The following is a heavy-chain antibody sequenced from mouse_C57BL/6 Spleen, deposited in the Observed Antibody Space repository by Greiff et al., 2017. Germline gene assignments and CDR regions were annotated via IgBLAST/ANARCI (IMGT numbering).Heavy chain of an antibody. CDR3: ARRANYYGSSYNYAMDY. J-gene: IGHJ4*01. V-gene: IGHV8-12*01. Sequence: VTLKESGPGILQSSQTLSLTCSFSGFSLSTSGMGVSWIRQPSGKGLEWLAHIYWDDDKRYNPSLKSRLTISKDTSRNQVFLKITSVDTADTVTYYCARRANYYGSSYNYAMDYWGQGTSVTVSS. CDR1: GFSLSTSGMG. CDR2: IYWDDDK. D-gene: IGHD1-1*01.